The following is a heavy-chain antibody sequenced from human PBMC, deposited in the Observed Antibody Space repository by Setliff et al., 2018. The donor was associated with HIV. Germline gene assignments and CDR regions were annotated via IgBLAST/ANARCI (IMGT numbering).Heavy chain of an antibody. CDR3: ARVWEWNYDLGY. CDR1: GYTFTSYG. D-gene: IGHD1-7*01. CDR2: ISAYNGNT. J-gene: IGHJ4*02. V-gene: IGHV1-18*01. Sequence: ASVRVSCKASGYTFTSYGISWVRQAPGQGLEWMGWISAYNGNTNYAQKLQGRVTMTRDTSTSTAYMELRSLRSDDTAVYYCARVWEWNYDLGYWGQGTLVTVSS.